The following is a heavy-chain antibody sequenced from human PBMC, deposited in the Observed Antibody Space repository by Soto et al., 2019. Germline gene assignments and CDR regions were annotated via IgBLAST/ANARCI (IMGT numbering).Heavy chain of an antibody. D-gene: IGHD3-22*01. CDR2: IYHSGST. CDR3: ARTIAYYDSSGYIYYFDY. V-gene: IGHV4-30-2*01. J-gene: IGHJ4*02. Sequence: SETLSLTCAVSGGSISSGGYSWSWIRQPPGKGLEWIGYIYHSGSTYYNPSLKSRVTISVDRSKSQFSLKLSSVTAADTAVYYCARTIAYYDSSGYIYYFDYWGQGTLVTVSS. CDR1: GGSISSGGYS.